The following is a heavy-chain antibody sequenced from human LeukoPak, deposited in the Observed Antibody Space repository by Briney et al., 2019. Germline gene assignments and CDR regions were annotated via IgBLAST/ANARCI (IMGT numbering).Heavy chain of an antibody. V-gene: IGHV4-4*07. CDR2: IFTSGSA. CDR1: GGSVSSDY. J-gene: IGHJ5*02. D-gene: IGHD4/OR15-4a*01. CDR3: SRGGANDL. Sequence: TSETLSLICTVSGGSVSSDYWSWIRQPAGKGLEWIGRIFTSGSASYNPSLKSRVTMSLDTSKNQFSLKLSSVTAADTAVYFCSRGGANDLWGQGTLVTVSS.